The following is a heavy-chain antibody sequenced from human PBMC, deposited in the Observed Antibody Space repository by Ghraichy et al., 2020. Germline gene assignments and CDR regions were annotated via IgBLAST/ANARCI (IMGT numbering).Heavy chain of an antibody. Sequence: ESLNISCTVSGGSISGYYWSWIRQPPGKGLEWIGYIYYSGSTNYNPSLKSRVTISVDTSKNQFSLKLSSVTAADTAVYYCARGYYDSSGSRYYFDYWGQGTLVTVSS. V-gene: IGHV4-59*01. CDR1: GGSISGYY. J-gene: IGHJ4*02. D-gene: IGHD3-22*01. CDR2: IYYSGST. CDR3: ARGYYDSSGSRYYFDY.